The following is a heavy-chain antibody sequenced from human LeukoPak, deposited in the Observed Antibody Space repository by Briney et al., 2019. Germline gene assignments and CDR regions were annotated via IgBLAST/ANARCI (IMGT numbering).Heavy chain of an antibody. D-gene: IGHD3-16*02. CDR3: ATAPIGGVIVGLYYFDY. J-gene: IGHJ4*02. V-gene: IGHV1-24*01. CDR2: FDPEDGET. Sequence: GASVKVSCKVSGYTLTELSMHWVRQAPGKGLEWMGGFDPEDGETIYAQKFQGRVTMTEDTSTDTAYMELSSLRSEDTAVYYCATAPIGGVIVGLYYFDYWGQGTLVTVSS. CDR1: GYTLTELS.